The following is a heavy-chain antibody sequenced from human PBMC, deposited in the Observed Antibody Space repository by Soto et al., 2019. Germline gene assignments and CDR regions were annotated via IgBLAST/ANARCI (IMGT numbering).Heavy chain of an antibody. CDR2: IRGSGYTT. J-gene: IGHJ3*02. V-gene: IGHV3-23*01. Sequence: GGSKRLSCGAAEFTFRTYAMSWVSQAPGRGLEWVSAIRGSGYTTYYADSVKGRFTISRDNSKSTPSLQMNSLRGEDTAIYYGAKESWGHAFDTWGQGTMVTVSS. CDR1: EFTFRTYA. CDR3: AKESWGHAFDT. D-gene: IGHD7-27*01.